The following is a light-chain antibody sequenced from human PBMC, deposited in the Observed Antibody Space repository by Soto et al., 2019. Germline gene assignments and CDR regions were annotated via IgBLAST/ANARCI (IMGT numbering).Light chain of an antibody. CDR1: QSVSSSY. CDR3: QQYGSSPGT. CDR2: GAS. V-gene: IGKV3-20*01. J-gene: IGKJ1*01. Sequence: EIVLTQSPGTLSLSPGERATLSCRASQSVSSSYLAWYQQKPGQAPRLLIYGASSRATGIPDRFSGSGSGTDFTLTISRLEPEDCAVYYCQQYGSSPGTFGQETKVEIK.